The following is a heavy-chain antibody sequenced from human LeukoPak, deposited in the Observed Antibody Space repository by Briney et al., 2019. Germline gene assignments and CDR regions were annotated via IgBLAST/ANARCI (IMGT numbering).Heavy chain of an antibody. D-gene: IGHD1-7*01. CDR2: IYYSGST. CDR1: GGSISSSSYY. V-gene: IGHV4-39*01. CDR3: ASQLITGTTNYYFDC. J-gene: IGHJ4*02. Sequence: PSETLSLTCTVSGGSISSSSYYWGWIRQPPGKGLEWIGSIYYSGSTYYNPSLKSRVTISVDTSKNQFSLKLSSVTAADTAVYYCASQLITGTTNYYFDCWGQGTLVTVSS.